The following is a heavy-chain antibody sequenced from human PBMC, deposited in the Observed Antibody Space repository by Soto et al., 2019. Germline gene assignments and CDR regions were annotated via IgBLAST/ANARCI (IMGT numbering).Heavy chain of an antibody. D-gene: IGHD2-15*01. CDR1: GGTFSSYA. CDR2: LIPIFGTA. Sequence: QVQLVQSGAEVKKPGSSVTVSCKASGGTFSSYAISWVRQAPVHGLEWMGGLIPIFGTANYAQKFQGRVTITADESTSTAYMELSSLRYEDTAVYYCARARGYCGTSVVVYWGQGTLVTVSS. V-gene: IGHV1-69*01. J-gene: IGHJ4*02. CDR3: ARARGYCGTSVVVY.